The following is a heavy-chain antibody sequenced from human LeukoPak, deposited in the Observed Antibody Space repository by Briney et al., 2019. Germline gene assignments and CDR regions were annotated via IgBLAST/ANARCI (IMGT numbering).Heavy chain of an antibody. Sequence: GGSLRLSCAASGFTFSSYEMNWVRQAPGKGLEWVSYISSSGSTIYYADSVKGRITISRDNSKNTLFLQVHSLRDDDTAVYYCARVDNMVRGIIAYWGQGTLVTVSS. D-gene: IGHD3-10*01. CDR2: ISSSGSTI. CDR1: GFTFSSYE. J-gene: IGHJ4*02. CDR3: ARVDNMVRGIIAY. V-gene: IGHV3-48*03.